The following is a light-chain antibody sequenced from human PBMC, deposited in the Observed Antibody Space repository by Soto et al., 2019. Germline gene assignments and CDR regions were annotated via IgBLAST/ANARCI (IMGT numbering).Light chain of an antibody. V-gene: IGKV3-15*01. Sequence: EIVMTQSPATLSVSPGERATLSCRASHSVSSNLAWYQQKPGQAPRLLIYGASTRATDIPARFSGSGSGTEFTLTISSLQSEDFAVYYCQQYNNWPPPTFGGGTKVEIK. CDR3: QQYNNWPPPT. CDR1: HSVSSN. J-gene: IGKJ4*01. CDR2: GAS.